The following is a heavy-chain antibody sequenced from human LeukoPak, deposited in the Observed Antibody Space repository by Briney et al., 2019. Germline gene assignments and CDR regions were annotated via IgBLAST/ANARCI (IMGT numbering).Heavy chain of an antibody. CDR2: IYYSGST. Sequence: SETLSLTCTVSGGSISNYYWSWIRQPPGKGLEWIGFIYYSGSTNYNPSLKSRVTMSVDTSKNQFSLKLSSVTAADTAVYYCARDRYYYDSSGYNWFDPWGQGTLVTVSS. V-gene: IGHV4-59*12. CDR3: ARDRYYYDSSGYNWFDP. CDR1: GGSISNYY. D-gene: IGHD3-22*01. J-gene: IGHJ5*02.